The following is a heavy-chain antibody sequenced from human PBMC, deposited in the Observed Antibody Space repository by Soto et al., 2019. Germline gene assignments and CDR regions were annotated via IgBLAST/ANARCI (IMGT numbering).Heavy chain of an antibody. CDR2: IIPIFGTA. V-gene: IGHV1-69*12. CDR3: ASERNDYGDFDYYYGMDV. J-gene: IGHJ6*02. Sequence: QVQLVQSGAEVKKPGSSVKVSCKASGGTFSSYAISWVRQAPGQGLEWMGGIIPIFGTANYAQKFQGRVTITADESTSTAYMELSSLRSEDTAVYYCASERNDYGDFDYYYGMDVWGQGTTVTVSS. CDR1: GGTFSSYA. D-gene: IGHD4-17*01.